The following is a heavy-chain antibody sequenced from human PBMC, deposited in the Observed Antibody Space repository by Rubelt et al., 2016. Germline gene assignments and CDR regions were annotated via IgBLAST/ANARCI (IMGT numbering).Heavy chain of an antibody. CDR1: GFTFSDYY. Sequence: QVQLVESGGGLVKPGGSLRLSCAASGFTFSDYYMSWIRQAPGKGLEWVSYISSSSSYTNYADSVKGRFTISRDNAKNSLYLQMNSLRAEDTAVYYCARDRIRIAARQGWYFDLWGRGTLVTVSS. V-gene: IGHV3-11*06. CDR2: ISSSSSYT. D-gene: IGHD6-6*01. J-gene: IGHJ2*01. CDR3: ARDRIRIAARQGWYFDL.